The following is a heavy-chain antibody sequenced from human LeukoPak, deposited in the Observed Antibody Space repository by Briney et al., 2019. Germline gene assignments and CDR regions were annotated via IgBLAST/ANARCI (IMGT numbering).Heavy chain of an antibody. CDR1: VGSVSSGSYY. Sequence: SETLSLTCTVSVGSVSSGSYYWNWIRQPPGKGLEWIGYIYYSGSTNYNPSLKSRVTISVDTSKNQFSLKLSSVTAADTAVYYCARAAYSGSYHSDYWGQGTLVTVSS. J-gene: IGHJ4*02. CDR3: ARAAYSGSYHSDY. D-gene: IGHD1-26*01. CDR2: IYYSGST. V-gene: IGHV4-61*01.